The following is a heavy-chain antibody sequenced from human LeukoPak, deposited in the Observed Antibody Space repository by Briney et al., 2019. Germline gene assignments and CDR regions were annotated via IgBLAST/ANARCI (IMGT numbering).Heavy chain of an antibody. V-gene: IGHV4-59*01. Sequence: SETLSLTCTVSGGSISDYYRGWIRQPPGKGLEWIGYFYNSGSSTYNPSLKSRVTISADTSKNQFSLKLNSVTAADTAVYYCTRGAGWLIDYWGQGILVTVSS. CDR3: TRGAGWLIDY. J-gene: IGHJ4*02. D-gene: IGHD3-16*01. CDR2: FYNSGSS. CDR1: GGSISDYY.